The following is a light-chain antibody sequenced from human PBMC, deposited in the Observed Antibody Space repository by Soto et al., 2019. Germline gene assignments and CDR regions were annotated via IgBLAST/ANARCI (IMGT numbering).Light chain of an antibody. CDR1: QSISSW. V-gene: IGKV1-5*03. CDR2: KAS. Sequence: DIQMTQSPSTLSASVGDRVTITCRASQSISSWLAWYQQKPGKAPKLLIYKASSLESGVPSRFSGSGSGTEFTLTISSLQSEDFALYYCQQYNDWPLTFGQGTKVDI. CDR3: QQYNDWPLT. J-gene: IGKJ1*01.